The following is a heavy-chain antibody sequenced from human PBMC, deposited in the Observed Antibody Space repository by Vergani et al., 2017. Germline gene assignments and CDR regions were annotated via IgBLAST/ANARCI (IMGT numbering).Heavy chain of an antibody. Sequence: QVQLQESGPGLVKPSETLSLTCTVSGGSISSSTYYWGWIRQPPGKGLEWIGTNFYSGSTYYNPSLKSRVTISVDTSKNQFSLNLSSVTAADTAVYYCARRGSSIAAAGSVAFDIWGQGTMVTVSS. V-gene: IGHV4-39*01. CDR2: NFYSGST. D-gene: IGHD6-13*01. CDR1: GGSISSSTYY. J-gene: IGHJ3*02. CDR3: ARRGSSIAAAGSVAFDI.